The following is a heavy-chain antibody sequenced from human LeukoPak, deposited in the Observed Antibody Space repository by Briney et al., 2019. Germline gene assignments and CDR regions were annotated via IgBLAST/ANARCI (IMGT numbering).Heavy chain of an antibody. V-gene: IGHV4-59*12. CDR1: GGSISSYY. CDR2: IYYSGST. CDR3: ARAYYGSGQTRRFDP. D-gene: IGHD3-10*01. J-gene: IGHJ5*02. Sequence: PSETLSLTCTVSGGSISSYYWSWIRQPPGKGLEWIGSIYYSGSTYYNPSLKSRVTISVDTSKNQFSLKLSSVTAADTAVYYCARAYYGSGQTRRFDPWGQGTLVSVSS.